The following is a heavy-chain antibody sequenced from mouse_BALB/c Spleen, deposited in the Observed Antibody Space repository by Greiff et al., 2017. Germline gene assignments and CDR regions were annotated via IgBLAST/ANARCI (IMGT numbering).Heavy chain of an antibody. V-gene: IGHV1-74*01. CDR1: GYTFTSYW. CDR2: IDPYDSET. CDR3: ARRTTVVAKDYAMDY. Sequence: VKQSCKASGYTFTSYWMNWVKQRPEQGLEWIGRIDPYDSETHYNQKFKDKAILTVDKSSSTAYMQLSSLTSEDSAVYYCARRTTVVAKDYAMDYWGQGTSVTVSS. J-gene: IGHJ4*01. D-gene: IGHD1-1*01.